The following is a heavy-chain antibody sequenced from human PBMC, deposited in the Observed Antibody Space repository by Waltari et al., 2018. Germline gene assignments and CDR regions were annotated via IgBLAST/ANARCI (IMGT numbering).Heavy chain of an antibody. CDR1: GYTFTDYY. D-gene: IGHD2-21*01. Sequence: EVQLVQSGAEVKKPGATVKISCKVSGYTFTDYYMHWVQQAPGKGLEWMGLVDPEDGETIYAEKFQGRVTITAETSTDTAYMELSSLRAEDTAVYYCATFTWGGDSPGELLLDYWGQGTMVTVSS. V-gene: IGHV1-69-2*01. CDR3: ATFTWGGDSPGELLLDY. CDR2: VDPEDGET. J-gene: IGHJ4*02.